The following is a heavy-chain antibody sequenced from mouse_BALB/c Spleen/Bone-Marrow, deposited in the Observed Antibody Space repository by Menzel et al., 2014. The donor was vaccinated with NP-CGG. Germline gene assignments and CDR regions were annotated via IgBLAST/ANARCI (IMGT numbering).Heavy chain of an antibody. CDR3: AGGLDY. CDR2: INTNGGNT. V-gene: IGHV5-6-3*01. J-gene: IGHJ2*01. CDR1: GFTFSSYG. Sequence: EVKVVESGGGLVQPGGSLKLSCAASGFTFSSYGMSWVRQTPDKRLELVATINTNGGNTYYPDSVKGRFTISRDKSKNTLYLQRSSLKSENTAMYNCAGGLDYRGPRAPLTVSS.